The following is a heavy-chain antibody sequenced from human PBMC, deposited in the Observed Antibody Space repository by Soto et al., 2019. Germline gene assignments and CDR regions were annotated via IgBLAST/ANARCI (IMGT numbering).Heavy chain of an antibody. J-gene: IGHJ6*02. Sequence: VQLEQSGPEVKKPGASVKVSCKASGYTFISYGINWVRQAPGQGLEWMGWISTYNGNTNYAQKVQGRVTMTTDTSTSTAYMELRSLRSDDTAVYFCARGSWYSGAGINYKVGGMDVWGQGTTVTVFS. V-gene: IGHV1-18*01. CDR3: ARGSWYSGAGINYKVGGMDV. D-gene: IGHD3-10*01. CDR1: GYTFISYG. CDR2: ISTYNGNT.